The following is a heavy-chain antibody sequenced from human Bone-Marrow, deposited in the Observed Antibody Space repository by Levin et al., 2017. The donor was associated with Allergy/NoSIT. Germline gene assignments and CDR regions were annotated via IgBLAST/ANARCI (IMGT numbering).Heavy chain of an antibody. CDR1: GYTLTELS. J-gene: IGHJ2*01. CDR2: FDPEDGET. CDR3: ATGLGATKSLEMATNIGWYFDL. D-gene: IGHD5-24*01. Sequence: GESLKISCKVSGYTLTELSMHWVRQAPGKGLEWMGGFDPEDGETIYAQKFQGRVTMTEDTSTDTAYMELSSLRSEDTAVYYCATGLGATKSLEMATNIGWYFDLWGRGTLVTVSS. V-gene: IGHV1-24*01.